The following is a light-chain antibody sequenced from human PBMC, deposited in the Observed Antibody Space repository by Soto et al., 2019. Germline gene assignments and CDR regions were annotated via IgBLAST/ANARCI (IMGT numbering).Light chain of an antibody. CDR1: HDISNY. CDR3: QQYDNFSYT. J-gene: IGKJ2*01. V-gene: IGKV1-33*01. CDR2: GAT. Sequence: DIQMTQSPSSLSASVGDRVTVTCQASHDISNYLNWYQQKPGKAPKLLIYGATNLETGVPSRFSGSGSGKDFTFTISSLQPEDIATYFCQQYDNFSYTFGQGTKLEFK.